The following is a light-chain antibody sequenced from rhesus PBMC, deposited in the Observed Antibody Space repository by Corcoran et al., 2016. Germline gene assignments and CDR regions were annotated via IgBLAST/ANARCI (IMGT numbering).Light chain of an antibody. V-gene: IGKV1-74*01. J-gene: IGKJ4*01. CDR3: QHSYGTPLT. CDR2: KAS. CDR1: ENVNNY. Sequence: DIQMTQSPSSLSASVGDRVTITCRASENVNNYLHWYQQKPGKAPTLLIYKASTLQSGVPSRFSGRGSGTYFTLPISSLQPEDFATYYCQHSYGTPLTFGGGTKVELK.